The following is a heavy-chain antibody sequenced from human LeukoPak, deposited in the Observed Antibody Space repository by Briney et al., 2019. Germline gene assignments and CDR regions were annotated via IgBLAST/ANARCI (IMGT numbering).Heavy chain of an antibody. D-gene: IGHD5-18*01. CDR3: ARLRYNYGYHLDY. V-gene: IGHV3-30*02. Sequence: GGSLRLSCAASGFTFSSYGMHWVRQAPGKGLEWVAFIRYDGSNKYYADSVKGRFTISRDNSKNTLYLQMNSLRAEDTAVYFCARLRYNYGYHLDYWGQGTLVTVSS. J-gene: IGHJ4*01. CDR1: GFTFSSYG. CDR2: IRYDGSNK.